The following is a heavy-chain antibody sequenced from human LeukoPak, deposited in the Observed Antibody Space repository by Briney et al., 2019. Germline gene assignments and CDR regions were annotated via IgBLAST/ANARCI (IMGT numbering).Heavy chain of an antibody. CDR1: GGTFSSYA. CDR3: ARDPEYSSGWFVY. V-gene: IGHV1-69*04. J-gene: IGHJ4*02. Sequence: SVKVSCKASGGTFSSYAISWVRQAPGQGLEWMGRIIPILGIANYAQKFQGRVTITADKSTSTAYMELSSLRSEDTAVYYCARDPEYSSGWFVYWGQGTLVTVSS. CDR2: IIPILGIA. D-gene: IGHD6-19*01.